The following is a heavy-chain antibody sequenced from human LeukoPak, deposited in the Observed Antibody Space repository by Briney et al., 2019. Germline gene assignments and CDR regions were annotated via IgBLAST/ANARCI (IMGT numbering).Heavy chain of an antibody. CDR1: GGSISSGGYY. Sequence: SETLSLTCTVSGGSISSGGYYWSWIRQHPGKGLEGIGYIYYSGSTYYNPSLKSRVTISVDTSKNQFSLKLSSVTAADTAVYYCARGALVAFDIWGQGTMVTVSS. CDR3: ARGALVAFDI. V-gene: IGHV4-31*03. D-gene: IGHD1-26*01. CDR2: IYYSGST. J-gene: IGHJ3*02.